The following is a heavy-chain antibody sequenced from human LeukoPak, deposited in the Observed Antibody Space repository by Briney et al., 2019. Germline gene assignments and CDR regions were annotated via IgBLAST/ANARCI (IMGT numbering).Heavy chain of an antibody. CDR1: GFTFSSYA. Sequence: GGPLRLSCAASGFTFSSYAMSWVPQAPRKGLVWVSSISGRGATTNYADAGTGRFTICRDSSMNTVYLQMNRLRAEDTAIYYCVKGRFDSSAHFDGFWGQGTLVTVSS. CDR2: ISGRGATT. V-gene: IGHV3-23*01. J-gene: IGHJ4*02. D-gene: IGHD3-22*01. CDR3: VKGRFDSSAHFDGF.